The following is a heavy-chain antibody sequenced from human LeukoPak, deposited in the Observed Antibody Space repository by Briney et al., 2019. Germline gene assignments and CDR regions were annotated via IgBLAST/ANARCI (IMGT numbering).Heavy chain of an antibody. Sequence: ASVKVSCKASGYTFTGYYMRWVRQAPGQGLEWMGWINPNSGGTNYAQKFQGRVTMTRDTSITTGYMELSRLRSDDTAVYYCARDLGSRAAEYYYYYMTSGAKGPRSPSP. CDR1: GYTFTGYY. D-gene: IGHD6-13*01. CDR3: ARDLGSRAAEYYYYYMTS. J-gene: IGHJ6*03. V-gene: IGHV1-2*02. CDR2: INPNSGGT.